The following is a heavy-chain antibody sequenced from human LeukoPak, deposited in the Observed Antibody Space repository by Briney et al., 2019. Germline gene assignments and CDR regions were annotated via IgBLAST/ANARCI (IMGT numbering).Heavy chain of an antibody. CDR3: AKDFFILRYFDWLSSYFDY. CDR1: GFTLRSYW. CDR2: INKDGSGQ. J-gene: IGHJ4*02. V-gene: IGHV3-7*03. Sequence: PGGSLRLSCAASGFTLRSYWMSWVRQAPGKGLEWVANINKDGSGQYYVDSVRGRFTISRDNAKNSLYLQMNSLRAEDTAVYYCAKDFFILRYFDWLSSYFDYWGQGTLVTVSS. D-gene: IGHD3-9*01.